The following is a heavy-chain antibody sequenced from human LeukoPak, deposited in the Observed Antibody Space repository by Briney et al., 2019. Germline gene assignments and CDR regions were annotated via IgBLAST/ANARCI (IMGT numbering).Heavy chain of an antibody. V-gene: IGHV3-23*01. CDR1: GFTFNNYA. CDR3: AKTNYYGSGIDFDY. D-gene: IGHD3-10*01. CDR2: ITGSGGST. J-gene: IGHJ4*02. Sequence: GGSLRLSCAASGFTFNNYAMSWVRQPPGKVLEWVSAITGSGGSTYYADSVKGRFTISRDNSKNTLYLQMNSLRAEDTAVYYCAKTNYYGSGIDFDYWGQGTLVTVSS.